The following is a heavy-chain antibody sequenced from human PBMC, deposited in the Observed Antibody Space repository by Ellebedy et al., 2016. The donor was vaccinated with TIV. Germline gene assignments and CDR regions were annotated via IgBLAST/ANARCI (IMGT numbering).Heavy chain of an antibody. CDR1: GFTFSDYY. CDR2: ISSSGSTI. Sequence: GESLKISCAASGFTFSDYYMSWIRQAPGKGLEWVSYISSSGSTIYYADSVKGRFTISRDNAKNSLYLQMNSLRAEDTAVYYCARDAAIDYYYYGMDVWGQGTTVTVSS. CDR3: ARDAAIDYYYYGMDV. D-gene: IGHD2-2*02. V-gene: IGHV3-11*04. J-gene: IGHJ6*02.